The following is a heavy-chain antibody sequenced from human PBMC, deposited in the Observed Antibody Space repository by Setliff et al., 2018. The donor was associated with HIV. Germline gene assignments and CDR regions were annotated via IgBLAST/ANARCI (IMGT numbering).Heavy chain of an antibody. CDR3: ARDPGCKSSWYGAFDI. CDR1: GDAFTDYY. J-gene: IGHJ3*02. V-gene: IGHV1-2*02. CDR2: INPNSGGT. Sequence: ASVKVSCKASGDAFTDYYIHWVRQAPGQGLEWMGWINPNSGGTNYAQKFQGRVTMTRDTSISTAFMDLSRLRSDDTAVYYCARDPGCKSSWYGAFDIWGQGTMVTVSS. D-gene: IGHD6-13*01.